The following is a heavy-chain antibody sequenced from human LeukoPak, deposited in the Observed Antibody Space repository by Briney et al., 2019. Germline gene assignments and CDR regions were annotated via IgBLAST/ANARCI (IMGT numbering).Heavy chain of an antibody. J-gene: IGHJ4*02. D-gene: IGHD2-15*01. CDR2: IKQDGSEK. CDR3: ARRYFDL. Sequence: GGSLRLSCAASGFTFSNYWMSWVRQAPGKGLEWVANIKQDGSEKYYVDSEKGRFTISRDNAKSSLYLQMNSLRAEDTAVYYCARRYFDLWGQGTLVTVSS. V-gene: IGHV3-7*01. CDR1: GFTFSNYW.